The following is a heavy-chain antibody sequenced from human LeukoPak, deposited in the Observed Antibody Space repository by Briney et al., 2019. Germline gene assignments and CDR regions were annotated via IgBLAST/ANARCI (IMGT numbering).Heavy chain of an antibody. Sequence: GGSLRLSCAASGFTFSSYSMNRVRQAPGKGLEWVSSISSSSSYIYYADSVKGRFTISRDNAKNSLYLQMNSLRAEDTAVYYCARTYSSGWLDFDYWGQGTLVTVSS. V-gene: IGHV3-21*01. D-gene: IGHD6-19*01. J-gene: IGHJ4*02. CDR3: ARTYSSGWLDFDY. CDR1: GFTFSSYS. CDR2: ISSSSSYI.